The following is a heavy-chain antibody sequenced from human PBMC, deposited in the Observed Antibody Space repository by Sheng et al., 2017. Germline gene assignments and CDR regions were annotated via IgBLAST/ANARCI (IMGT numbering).Heavy chain of an antibody. CDR1: GFAFRNYA. J-gene: IGHJ4*02. CDR2: ISGDGGRT. D-gene: IGHD3-22*01. CDR3: AKDSNSGYSSFEYYFDN. Sequence: VQVVESGGGLVQPGGSLRLSCAASGFAFRNYAMSWVRQAPGEGLEWVSSISGDGGRTYYADSVKGRFTISRDNFRNMLDLEMNSLTAGDMAIYYCAKDSNSGYSSFEYYFDNWGQGTLVTVSS. V-gene: IGHV3-23*04.